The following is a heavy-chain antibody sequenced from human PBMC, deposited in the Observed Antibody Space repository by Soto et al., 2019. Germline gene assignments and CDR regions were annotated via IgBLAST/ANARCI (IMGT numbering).Heavy chain of an antibody. D-gene: IGHD6-19*01. CDR3: ARTTWLDYAFDI. Sequence: SQTLSLTCALSGDSVSSNSVAWNWIRQSPSRGLEWLGRTYYTSKWYSDYVGSVKSRIIINPDTSKNQFSLQLTSLTPEDTAVYYCARTTWLDYAFDIWGQGTMVTVSS. V-gene: IGHV6-1*01. CDR2: TYYTSKWYS. CDR1: GDSVSSNSVA. J-gene: IGHJ3*02.